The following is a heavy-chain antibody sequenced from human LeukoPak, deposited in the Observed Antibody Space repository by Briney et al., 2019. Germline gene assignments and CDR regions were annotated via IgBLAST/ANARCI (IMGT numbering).Heavy chain of an antibody. J-gene: IGHJ6*03. CDR2: IYYSGST. V-gene: IGHV4-59*01. Sequence: PSETLSLTCTVSGGSISSYYWSWIRQPPGKGLEWIGYIYYSGSTNYNPSLKSRVTISVDTSKNQFSLKLSSVTAADTAVYYCASAGYGYGDYYYYYYMDVWGKGTTVTVSS. CDR1: GGSISSYY. D-gene: IGHD4-17*01. CDR3: ASAGYGYGDYYYYYYMDV.